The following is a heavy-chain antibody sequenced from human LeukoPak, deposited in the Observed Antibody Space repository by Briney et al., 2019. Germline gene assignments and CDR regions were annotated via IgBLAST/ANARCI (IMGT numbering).Heavy chain of an antibody. Sequence: GGSLRLSCAASGFTFSSYEMNWVRQAPGKGLEWVSYISSSGSTIYYADSVKDRFTISRDNAKNSLYLQMNSLRAEDTAVYYCARGADYSLCDYWGQGTLVTVSS. CDR3: ARGADYSLCDY. J-gene: IGHJ4*02. V-gene: IGHV3-48*03. CDR2: ISSSGSTI. CDR1: GFTFSSYE. D-gene: IGHD2-21*01.